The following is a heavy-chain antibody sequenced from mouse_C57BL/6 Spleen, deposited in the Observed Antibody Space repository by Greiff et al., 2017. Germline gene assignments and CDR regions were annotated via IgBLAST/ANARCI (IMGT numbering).Heavy chain of an antibody. V-gene: IGHV1-63*01. CDR1: GYTFTNYW. D-gene: IGHD4-1*01. Sequence: QVQLQQSGAELVRPGTSVKMSCKASGYTFTNYWIGWAKQRPGHGLEWIGDIYPGGGYTNYNEKFKGKATLTADKSSSTAYMQFSSLTSEDSAIDYCARTGTWGYFDVWGTGTTVTVSS. J-gene: IGHJ1*03. CDR3: ARTGTWGYFDV. CDR2: IYPGGGYT.